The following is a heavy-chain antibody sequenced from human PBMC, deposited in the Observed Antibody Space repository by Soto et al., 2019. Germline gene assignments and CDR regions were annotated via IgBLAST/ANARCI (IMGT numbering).Heavy chain of an antibody. Sequence: EVQLLESGGGLVQRGGSLRLSCAASGFTFSNYAMSWVRQAPGKGLEWVSLISDSGGSTYYAGSVQGRFTISRDNSKNALYLQMSSLRAEDTAVHYCAKFPAGGGGCERLDYWCQGALVTVSS. J-gene: IGHJ4*02. CDR2: ISDSGGST. CDR3: AKFPAGGGGCERLDY. V-gene: IGHV3-23*01. CDR1: GFTFSNYA. D-gene: IGHD2-15*01.